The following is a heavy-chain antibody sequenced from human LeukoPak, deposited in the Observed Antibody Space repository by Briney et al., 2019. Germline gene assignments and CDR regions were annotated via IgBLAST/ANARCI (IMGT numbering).Heavy chain of an antibody. V-gene: IGHV3-21*01. J-gene: IGHJ3*02. D-gene: IGHD6-13*01. CDR1: GFTFSSYS. CDR2: ISSSSSYI. Sequence: KPGGSLRLSCAASGFTFSSYSMNWVRQAPGKGLEWVSSISSSSSYIYYADSVKGRFTISRDNAKNSLYLQMNSLRAEDTAVYYCAMTAKQQLRAFDIWGQGTMVTVSS. CDR3: AMTAKQQLRAFDI.